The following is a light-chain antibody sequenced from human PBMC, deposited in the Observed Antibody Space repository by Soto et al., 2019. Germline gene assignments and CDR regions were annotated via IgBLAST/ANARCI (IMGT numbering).Light chain of an antibody. CDR1: SSDIGGYNY. CDR2: EVS. Sequence: QSALTQPASVSGSPGQSITISCTGTSSDIGGYNYVSWYQQHPGNPPKLMIYEVSNRPSGVSNRFSGSKSGNTASLTISGLQAEDEADYYCSSHTTSNTQVFGGGTKLPVL. V-gene: IGLV2-14*01. CDR3: SSHTTSNTQV. J-gene: IGLJ3*02.